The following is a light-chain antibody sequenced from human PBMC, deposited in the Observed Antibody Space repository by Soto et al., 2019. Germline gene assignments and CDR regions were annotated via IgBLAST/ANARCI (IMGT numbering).Light chain of an antibody. CDR3: QQYNNWPPWT. Sequence: VMTQSPATLSLYPGEGATVSCRVSQSVSSSYLAWYQQKPGQAPRLLIYGASIRATGIPARFSGSGSGTEFTLTISSLQSEDFAVYYCQQYNNWPPWTCGQGTKVDIK. CDR1: QSVSSSY. CDR2: GAS. J-gene: IGKJ1*01. V-gene: IGKV3-15*01.